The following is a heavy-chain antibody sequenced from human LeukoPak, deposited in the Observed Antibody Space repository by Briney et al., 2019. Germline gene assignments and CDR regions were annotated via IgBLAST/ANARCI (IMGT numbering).Heavy chain of an antibody. CDR2: IYASGST. Sequence: SETLSLTCTVSGGSISSYYWSWIRQPAAKGPEWIGRIYASGSTNYNPSLKSRVTMSVDTSKNQFSLKLSSVTAADTAVYYCARGDRAVAGAWGWFDPWGQEILVTVSS. D-gene: IGHD6-19*01. CDR1: GGSISSYY. V-gene: IGHV4-4*07. J-gene: IGHJ5*02. CDR3: ARGDRAVAGAWGWFDP.